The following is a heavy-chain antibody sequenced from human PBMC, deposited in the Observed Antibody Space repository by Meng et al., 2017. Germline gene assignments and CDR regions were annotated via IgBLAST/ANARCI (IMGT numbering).Heavy chain of an antibody. J-gene: IGHJ2*01. D-gene: IGHD4-17*01. CDR2: MNPNSGNT. V-gene: IGHV1-8*01. Sequence: ASVKVSCKASGYTFTSYDINWVRQATGQGLEWMGWMNPNSGNTGYAQKFQGRVTMTRNTSISTAYMELSSLRSEDTAVYYCARDRITVTTAEGGWYFDTWGHGTLVTVSS. CDR3: ARDRITVTTAEGGWYFDT. CDR1: GYTFTSYD.